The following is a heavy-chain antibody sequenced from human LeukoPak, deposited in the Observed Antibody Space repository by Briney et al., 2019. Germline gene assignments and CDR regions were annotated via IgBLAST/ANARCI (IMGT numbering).Heavy chain of an antibody. J-gene: IGHJ5*02. D-gene: IGHD3-3*01. Sequence: GGSLRLSCAASGFIFSSYWMSWVRQAPGKGLEWVANIKQDGSGKYYVDSVKGRFTISRDNAKNSLYLQMNSLRAEDTAVYYCARAISYDFWSGYYATPPNWFDPWGKGTLVTVSS. CDR3: ARAISYDFWSGYYATPPNWFDP. V-gene: IGHV3-7*01. CDR1: GFIFSSYW. CDR2: IKQDGSGK.